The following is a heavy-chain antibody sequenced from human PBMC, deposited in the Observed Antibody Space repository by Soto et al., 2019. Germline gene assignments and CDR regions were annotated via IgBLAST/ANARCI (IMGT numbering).Heavy chain of an antibody. CDR3: ARGKIVATIYIAVAGPFDY. CDR2: INAGNGNT. Sequence: RASVKVSCKASGYTFTSYAMHWVRQAPGQRLEWMGWINAGNGNTKYSQKFQGRVTITRDTSASTAYMELSSLRSEDTAVYYCARGKIVATIYIAVAGPFDYWGQGTLVTVSS. J-gene: IGHJ4*02. V-gene: IGHV1-3*01. CDR1: GYTFTSYA. D-gene: IGHD5-12*01.